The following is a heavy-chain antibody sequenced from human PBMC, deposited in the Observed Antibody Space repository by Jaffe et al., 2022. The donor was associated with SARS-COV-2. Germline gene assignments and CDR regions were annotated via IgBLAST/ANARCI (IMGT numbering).Heavy chain of an antibody. V-gene: IGHV4-34*02. J-gene: IGHJ6*02. Sequence: QVQLRHWGAGLLKPSETLSLTCAVYGGSFTGYFWSWIRQTPGKGLEWIGEISHSGTTNYNPSLKSRVTISADMSKNQFSLKLSSMTAADTGVYFCARAGLTVVPIKNRRGSDYYGMDVWGQGTTVTVS. D-gene: IGHD3-10*01. CDR1: GGSFTGYF. CDR2: ISHSGTT. CDR3: ARAGLTVVPIKNRRGSDYYGMDV.